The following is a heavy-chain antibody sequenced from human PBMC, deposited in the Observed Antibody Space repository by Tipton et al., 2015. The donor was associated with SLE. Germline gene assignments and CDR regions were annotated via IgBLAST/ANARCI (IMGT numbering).Heavy chain of an antibody. J-gene: IGHJ4*02. CDR1: GFTFNSYV. V-gene: IGHV3-33*01. CDR3: ARGHSSGWYWDFDY. Sequence: RSLRLSCAASGFTFNSYVMHWVRQAPGKGLEWVAIIWYDGSNKYYADSVKGRFTISRDNSKNTPYLQMNSLRAEDTAVYYCARGHSSGWYWDFDYWGQGTLVTVSS. CDR2: IWYDGSNK. D-gene: IGHD6-19*01.